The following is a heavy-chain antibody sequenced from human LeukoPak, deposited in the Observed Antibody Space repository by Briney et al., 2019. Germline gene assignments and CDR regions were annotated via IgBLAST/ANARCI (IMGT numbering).Heavy chain of an antibody. V-gene: IGHV1-2*06. Sequence: ASVKVSCKASGHTFTSYYMHWVRQAPGQGLEWMGRSNHNSGGTNYAQKFQGRVTMTRDTSISTAYMELSRLRSDDTAVYYCAGGGDYSNYGVDYWGQGTLVTVSS. CDR1: GHTFTSYY. CDR2: SNHNSGGT. J-gene: IGHJ4*02. CDR3: AGGGDYSNYGVDY. D-gene: IGHD4-11*01.